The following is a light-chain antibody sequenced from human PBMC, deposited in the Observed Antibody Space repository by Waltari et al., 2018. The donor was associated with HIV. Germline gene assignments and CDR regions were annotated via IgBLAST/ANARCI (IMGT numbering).Light chain of an antibody. CDR2: DNC. Sequence: QSVLTQPPSVSAAPGQKVTISFSSSSPNIGNAYVSWYQHVPGAAPRLLIYDNCKRPSGIPDRFSGSESGTSATLAITGLQTGDEADYYCGTWDRTLGGGVFGGGTKLTVL. CDR1: SPNIGNAY. V-gene: IGLV1-51*01. J-gene: IGLJ3*02. CDR3: GTWDRTLGGGV.